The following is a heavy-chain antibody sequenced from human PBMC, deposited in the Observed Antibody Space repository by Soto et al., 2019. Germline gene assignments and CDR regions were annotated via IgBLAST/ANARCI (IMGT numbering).Heavy chain of an antibody. D-gene: IGHD2-2*03. V-gene: IGHV5-51*01. CDR1: GYRFSSYW. Sequence: GESLKISCQTSGYRFSSYWIVWVRQMPGKGLEWMGIIYPNDSRVKYNPSVQGQVTMSVDRSISTAYLQWSSLRASDTAVYYCARGLGIVVVPAAIGFDYWGQGTLVTVSS. CDR3: ARGLGIVVVPAAIGFDY. J-gene: IGHJ4*02. CDR2: IYPNDSRV.